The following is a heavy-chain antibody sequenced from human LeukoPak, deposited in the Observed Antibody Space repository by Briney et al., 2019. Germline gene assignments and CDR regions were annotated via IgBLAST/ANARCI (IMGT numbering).Heavy chain of an antibody. J-gene: IGHJ4*02. V-gene: IGHV3-53*01. CDR3: AKGSSASRPYYFDY. D-gene: IGHD2-2*01. CDR1: GFTVSNNY. Sequence: GGSLRLSCAASGFTVSNNYMTWVRQAPGKGLEWVSLIYSGGDTYYSDSVKGRFIIFRDNSKNSLYLHMNSLRAEDTAVYHCAKGSSASRPYYFDYWGQGTLVTVSS. CDR2: IYSGGDT.